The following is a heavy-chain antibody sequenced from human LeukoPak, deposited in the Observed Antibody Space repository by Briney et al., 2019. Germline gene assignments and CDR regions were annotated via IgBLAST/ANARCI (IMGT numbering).Heavy chain of an antibody. D-gene: IGHD6-19*01. Sequence: GGSLRLSCAASGFTFSSYAMSWVRQAPGKGLEWVSAISGSGDSTYYADSVKGRLTISRDNSKNTLYLQMNSLRAEDTAVYYCAKDTWYSSGWYHGDYWGQGTLVTVSS. CDR2: ISGSGDST. CDR1: GFTFSSYA. J-gene: IGHJ4*02. CDR3: AKDTWYSSGWYHGDY. V-gene: IGHV3-23*01.